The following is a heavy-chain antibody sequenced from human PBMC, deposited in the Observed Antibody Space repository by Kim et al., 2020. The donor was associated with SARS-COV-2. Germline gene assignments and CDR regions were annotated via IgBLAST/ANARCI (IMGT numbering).Heavy chain of an antibody. CDR1: GFTFSSYE. CDR2: ISDGGSTT. D-gene: IGHD6-19*01. Sequence: LSLTCAPSGFTFSSYEINWVRQAPGKGLEWVSYISDGGSTTYYADSVKGRFIISRDNAKNSLFLQMNSLRAEDTAVYYCARESVTGTDAFDIWGQGTLVTVSS. J-gene: IGHJ3*02. CDR3: ARESVTGTDAFDI. V-gene: IGHV3-48*03.